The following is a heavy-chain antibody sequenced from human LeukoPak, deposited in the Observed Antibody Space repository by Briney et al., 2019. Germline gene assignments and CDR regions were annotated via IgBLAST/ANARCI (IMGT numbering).Heavy chain of an antibody. Sequence: GGSLRLSCAASGFTVSSNYMSWVRQAPGKGLEWVSVIYSGGSTYYADSVKGRFTISRDNSKNTLYLQMNSLRAEDTAVYYCARARVYGGNSGTYFDYWGQATLVTVSS. CDR1: GFTVSSNY. CDR3: ARARVYGGNSGTYFDY. V-gene: IGHV3-53*01. CDR2: IYSGGST. D-gene: IGHD4-23*01. J-gene: IGHJ4*02.